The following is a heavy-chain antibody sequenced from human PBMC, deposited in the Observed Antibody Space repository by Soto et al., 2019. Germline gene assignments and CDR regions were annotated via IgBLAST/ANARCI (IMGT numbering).Heavy chain of an antibody. V-gene: IGHV1-69*01. J-gene: IGHJ4*02. CDR3: ARGVHYDSSGYYYFY. D-gene: IGHD3-22*01. Sequence: QVQLVQSGAEVKKPGSSVKVSCKASGGTFSSYTIDWVRQAPGQVLEWLGGIIPIFGKANYAQKFQCRVTITADESTSTAYMELRSLRSEDPAVYYCARGVHYDSSGYYYFYWGQGTLVTVSS. CDR2: IIPIFGKA. CDR1: GGTFSSYT.